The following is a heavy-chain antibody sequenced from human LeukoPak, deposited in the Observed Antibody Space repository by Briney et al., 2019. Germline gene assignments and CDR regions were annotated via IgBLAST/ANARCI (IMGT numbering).Heavy chain of an antibody. D-gene: IGHD6-19*01. V-gene: IGHV1-69*04. J-gene: IGHJ4*02. CDR3: ARAGIAAAGTGIAVAGVDY. Sequence: SVKVSCKASGGTFSIYAISWVRQAPGQGLEWMGRIIPILGIANYAQKFQGRVTITADKSTSTAYMELSSLRSEDTAVYYCARAGIAAAGTGIAVAGVDYWGQGTLVTVSS. CDR1: GGTFSIYA. CDR2: IIPILGIA.